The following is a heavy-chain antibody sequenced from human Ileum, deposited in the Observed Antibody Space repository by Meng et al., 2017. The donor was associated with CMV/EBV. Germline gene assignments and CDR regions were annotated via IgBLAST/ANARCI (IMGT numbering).Heavy chain of an antibody. V-gene: IGHV7-4-1*02. D-gene: IGHD5-24*01. CDR2: IDTNTGNP. CDR1: GYSFMTYG. Sequence: CKTSGYSFMTYGIKWVREAPGQRLEWMGWIDTNTGNPTYVQDFTGRFVFSLDTSVSTAYLQISGLRAEDTAIYHCTRGDGAHSAKFDYWGQGTLVTVSS. J-gene: IGHJ4*02. CDR3: TRGDGAHSAKFDY.